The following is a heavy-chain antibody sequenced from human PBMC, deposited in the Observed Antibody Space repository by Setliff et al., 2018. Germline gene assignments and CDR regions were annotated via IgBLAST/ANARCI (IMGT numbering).Heavy chain of an antibody. D-gene: IGHD2-2*01. J-gene: IGHJ4*02. CDR1: GYTFTGYY. V-gene: IGHV1-2*04. CDR3: ARAKGYCSSTSCRIYYFDY. CDR2: INPNSGGT. Sequence: ASVKVSCKASGYTFTGYYMHWVRQAPGQGLEWMGWINPNSGGTNYAQKFQGWVTMTRDTSISTAYMELSRLRSDDTAVYYCARAKGYCSSTSCRIYYFDYWGQGTLVTVSS.